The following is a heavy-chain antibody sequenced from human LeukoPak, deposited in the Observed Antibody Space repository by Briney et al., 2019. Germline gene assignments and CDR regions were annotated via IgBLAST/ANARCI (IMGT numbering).Heavy chain of an antibody. V-gene: IGHV3-21*04. CDR2: MNNVGSHI. J-gene: IGHJ4*02. CDR3: TRGVGATQKEF. CDR1: GFISSTSA. D-gene: IGHD1-26*01. Sequence: PGGSLRLSCSASGFISSTSAMNWVRQAPGKGLEWVSSMNNVGSHIYYRDSVKGRFTISRDNAKNTLYLQMNSLRADDTALYYCTRGVGATQKEFWGQGTLVTVSS.